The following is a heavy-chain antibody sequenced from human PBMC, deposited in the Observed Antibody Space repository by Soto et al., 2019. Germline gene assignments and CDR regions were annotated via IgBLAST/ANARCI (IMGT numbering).Heavy chain of an antibody. Sequence: GGSLRLSCSASGFPFRSYTMNWVRQAPGKGLEWVSYISDSITYYADSVKGRFTISRDNAKNSLYLQMNSLRAEDTAVYYCARDSGFPGPWGQGTLVTVSS. D-gene: IGHD3-10*01. J-gene: IGHJ5*02. V-gene: IGHV3-48*01. CDR2: ISDSIT. CDR1: GFPFRSYT. CDR3: ARDSGFPGP.